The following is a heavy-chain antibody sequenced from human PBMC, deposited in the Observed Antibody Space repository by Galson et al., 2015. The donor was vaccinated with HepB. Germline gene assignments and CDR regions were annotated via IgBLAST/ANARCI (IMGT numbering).Heavy chain of an antibody. D-gene: IGHD4-17*01. CDR1: GFTFSSYA. CDR3: AKDSLDRYGDSPYYFDY. CDR2: ISGSGGST. Sequence: SLRLSCAASGFTFSSYAMSWVRQAPGKGLEWVSAISGSGGSTYYADSVKGRFTISRDNSKNTLYLQMNSLRAEDTAVYYCAKDSLDRYGDSPYYFDYWGQGTLVTVSS. V-gene: IGHV3-23*01. J-gene: IGHJ4*02.